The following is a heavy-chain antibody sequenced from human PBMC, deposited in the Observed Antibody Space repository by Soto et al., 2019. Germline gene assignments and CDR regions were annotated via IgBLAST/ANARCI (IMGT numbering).Heavy chain of an antibody. Sequence: GVSVKVSCKASGYTFTSYDINSLRQATGQGLEWMGWMNPNSGNTGYAQKFQGRVTMTRNTSISTAYMELSSLRSEDTAVYYCARGARIHEPLYSGYDFDYWGQGTLVTVSS. D-gene: IGHD5-12*01. CDR1: GYTFTSYD. V-gene: IGHV1-8*01. CDR2: MNPNSGNT. J-gene: IGHJ4*02. CDR3: ARGARIHEPLYSGYDFDY.